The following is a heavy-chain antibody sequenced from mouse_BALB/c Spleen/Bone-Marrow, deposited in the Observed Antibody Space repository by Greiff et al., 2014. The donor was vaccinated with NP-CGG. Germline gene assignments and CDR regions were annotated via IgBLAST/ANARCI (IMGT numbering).Heavy chain of an antibody. CDR1: GYAFTNYL. CDR3: ARWDYAMDY. Sequence: VKLMESGAELVRPGTSVKVSCKASGYAFTNYLIEWVKQRPGQGLGWIGVINPGSGGTNYNEKFKGKATLTADKSSSTAYMQLSSLTSDDSAVYFCARWDYAMDYWGQGTSVTVSS. V-gene: IGHV1-54*01. J-gene: IGHJ4*01. CDR2: INPGSGGT.